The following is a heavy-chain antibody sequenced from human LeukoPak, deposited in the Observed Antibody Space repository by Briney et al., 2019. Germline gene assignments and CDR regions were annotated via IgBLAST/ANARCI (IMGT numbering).Heavy chain of an antibody. J-gene: IGHJ4*02. CDR1: GYTFTDSF. D-gene: IGHD2-2*01. V-gene: IGHV1-2*06. Sequence: ASIKVSCKASGYTFTDSFMHWVRQAPGQGPEWMGRIYPNNGATNYAQKFQGRVTMTSDPSLSAAYLELTRLPSDDTAVYYCAKAPPVGPTTSPDSWGQGTLVIVSS. CDR2: IYPNNGAT. CDR3: AKAPPVGPTTSPDS.